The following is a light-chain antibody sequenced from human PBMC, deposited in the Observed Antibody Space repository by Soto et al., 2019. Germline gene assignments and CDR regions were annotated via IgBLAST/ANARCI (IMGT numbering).Light chain of an antibody. CDR2: GAS. CDR3: QQYSSSRGT. J-gene: IGKJ1*01. Sequence: LNQSPGTVSLYPKERATLSCRAGESLRGSHLAWYQQKPGQAPRLLMYGASSRATGIPDRFSGSGSGTDFTLNISRLEPEDFAVYYCQQYSSSRGTFGQGTNVDI. V-gene: IGKV3-20*01. CDR1: ESLRGSH.